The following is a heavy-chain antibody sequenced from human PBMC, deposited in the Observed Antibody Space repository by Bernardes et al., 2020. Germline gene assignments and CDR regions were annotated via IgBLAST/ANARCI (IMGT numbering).Heavy chain of an antibody. J-gene: IGHJ4*02. Sequence: ASVKDSCKASGYTFTGYYMHWVRQAPGQGLEWMGWINPNSGGTNYAQKFQGRVTMTRDTSISTAYMELSRLRSDDTAVYYCARELYSGWYEGYWGQGTLVTVSS. CDR3: ARELYSGWYEGY. D-gene: IGHD6-19*01. V-gene: IGHV1-2*02. CDR1: GYTFTGYY. CDR2: INPNSGGT.